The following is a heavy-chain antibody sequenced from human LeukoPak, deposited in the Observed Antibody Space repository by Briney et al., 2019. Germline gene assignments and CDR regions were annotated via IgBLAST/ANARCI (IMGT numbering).Heavy chain of an antibody. J-gene: IGHJ4*02. CDR3: ARGPRIQLWLGRYYFDY. CDR2: INHSGST. Sequence: SETPSLTCAVYGGSFSGYYWSWIRQPPGKGLEWIGEINHSGSTNYNPSLKSRVTISVDTSKNQFSLKLSSVTAADTAVYYCARGPRIQLWLGRYYFDYWGQGTLVTVSS. V-gene: IGHV4-34*01. CDR1: GGSFSGYY. D-gene: IGHD5-18*01.